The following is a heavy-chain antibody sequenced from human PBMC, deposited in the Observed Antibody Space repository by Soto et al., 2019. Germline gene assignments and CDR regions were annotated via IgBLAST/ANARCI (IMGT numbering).Heavy chain of an antibody. CDR3: ARGSVVRRVTSWVPPDY. V-gene: IGHV1-3*01. D-gene: IGHD3-10*01. CDR1: GYRMTTYA. CDR2: INGGNADT. Sequence: SVKVSWKTAGYRMTTYAVHRGRQAPGQRLEWMGLINGGNADTKYSQKFQGRVSITRDTSASTDYMELSSLTSEDTAVYYCARGSVVRRVTSWVPPDYWGKRTPVTVS. J-gene: IGHJ4*02.